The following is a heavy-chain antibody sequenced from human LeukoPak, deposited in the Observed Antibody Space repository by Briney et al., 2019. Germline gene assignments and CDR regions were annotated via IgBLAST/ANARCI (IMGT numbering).Heavy chain of an antibody. J-gene: IGHJ4*02. CDR1: GYTFTGHY. V-gene: IGHV1-2*02. CDR3: ARAPYGDY. D-gene: IGHD4-17*01. Sequence: ASVKVSCKASGYTFTGHYMHWVRQAPGQGLEWMGWINPNDGGADFEQKFQGRVTMTRDTSISTAYMELSRLRSDDTAVYYCARAPYGDYWGQGTLVTVSS. CDR2: INPNDGGA.